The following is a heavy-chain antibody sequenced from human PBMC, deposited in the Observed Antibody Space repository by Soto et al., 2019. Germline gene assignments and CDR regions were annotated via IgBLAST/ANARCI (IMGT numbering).Heavy chain of an antibody. Sequence: SETLSLTCRVSGASISSGGYYWSWIRQHPGKGLEWIGYIYSSGTTYYNPSLKSRVTISIDTSKNQFSLKVSSVTAADTAVYYCARGIAAADDYWGQGTLVTVSS. V-gene: IGHV4-31*02. J-gene: IGHJ4*02. CDR2: IYSSGTT. CDR1: GASISSGGYY. D-gene: IGHD6-25*01. CDR3: ARGIAAADDY.